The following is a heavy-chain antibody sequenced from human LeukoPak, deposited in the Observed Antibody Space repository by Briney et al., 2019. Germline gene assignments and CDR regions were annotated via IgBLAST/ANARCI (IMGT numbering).Heavy chain of an antibody. J-gene: IGHJ5*02. Sequence: GGSLRLSCAASGFTFSDFDMHWVRQAPGKGLEWVAVISYDGSNKYYADSVKGRFTISRDNSKNTLYLQMNSLRAEDTAVFYCAKDDYGFDHWGQGTLVTVSS. CDR2: ISYDGSNK. D-gene: IGHD4-17*01. CDR3: AKDDYGFDH. CDR1: GFTFSDFD. V-gene: IGHV3-30*18.